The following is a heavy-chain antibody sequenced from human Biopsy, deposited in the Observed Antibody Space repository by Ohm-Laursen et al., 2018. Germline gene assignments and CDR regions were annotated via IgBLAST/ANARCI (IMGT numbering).Heavy chain of an antibody. V-gene: IGHV4-59*11. J-gene: IGHJ4*02. CDR3: ARGSNDFGGLYFPR. CDR2: ISCTGYT. D-gene: IGHD4-23*01. CDR1: GGSFTGHY. Sequence: SDTLSLTWIVSGGSFTGHYWSWIRQPPGKGLEWIGHISCTGYTSYNASLKSRVTISVDTSRNHFSLRLSSLTAADTAVYYCARGSNDFGGLYFPRWGQGTLLTVPS.